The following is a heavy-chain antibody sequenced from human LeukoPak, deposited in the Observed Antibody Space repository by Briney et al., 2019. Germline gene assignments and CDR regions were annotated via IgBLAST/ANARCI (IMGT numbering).Heavy chain of an antibody. CDR3: ARGVDSSSYYFDY. CDR1: GGSISSYY. V-gene: IGHV4-59*01. D-gene: IGHD6-6*01. CDR2: IYYSGST. Sequence: SETLSLTCTVSGGSISSYYWSWIRQPPGKGLEWIGYIYYSGSTNYNPSLKSRVTISVDTSKNQFSLKLSSVTAADTAVYYCARGVDSSSYYFDYWGQGTLVTVSS. J-gene: IGHJ4*02.